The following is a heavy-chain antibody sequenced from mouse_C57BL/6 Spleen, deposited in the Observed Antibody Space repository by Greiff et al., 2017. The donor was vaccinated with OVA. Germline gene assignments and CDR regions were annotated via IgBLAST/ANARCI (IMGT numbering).Heavy chain of an antibody. CDR1: GFTFSSYT. CDR3: ARQAHYYGSSYAPFDY. Sequence: EVKVVESGGGLVKPGGSLKLSCAASGFTFSSYTMSWVRQTPEKRLEWVATISGGGGNTYYPDSVKGRFTISRDNAKNTLYLQMSSLRSEDTALYYCARQAHYYGSSYAPFDYWGQGTTLTVSS. V-gene: IGHV5-9*01. D-gene: IGHD1-1*01. J-gene: IGHJ2*01. CDR2: ISGGGGNT.